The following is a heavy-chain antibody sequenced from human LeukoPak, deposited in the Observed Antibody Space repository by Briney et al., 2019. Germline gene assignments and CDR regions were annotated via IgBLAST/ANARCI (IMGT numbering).Heavy chain of an antibody. CDR3: ARVQAAYYYYGMDV. Sequence: SVKVPCKASGGTFSSYAISWVRQAPGQGLEWMGGIIPIFGTANYAQKFQGRVTITADESTSTAYMELSSLRSEDTAVYYCARVQAAYYYYGMDVWGQGTTVTVSS. CDR2: IIPIFGTA. V-gene: IGHV1-69*13. CDR1: GGTFSSYA. D-gene: IGHD6-13*01. J-gene: IGHJ6*02.